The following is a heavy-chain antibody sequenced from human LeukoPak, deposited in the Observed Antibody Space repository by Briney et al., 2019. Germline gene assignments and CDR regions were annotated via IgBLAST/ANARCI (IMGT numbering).Heavy chain of an antibody. J-gene: IGHJ5*02. Sequence: ASVKVSCKTFGFVLTNYFMHWVRQAPGQGLEWMGAIHPSGGTTYAQEFQGRLSMTRDTSTSTIYMELTTLRSEDTAIYYCAREGGGDCTVGSCYRFDPWGQGTLVTVSS. CDR2: IHPSGGT. CDR1: GFVLTNYF. D-gene: IGHD2-15*01. CDR3: AREGGGDCTVGSCYRFDP. V-gene: IGHV1-46*01.